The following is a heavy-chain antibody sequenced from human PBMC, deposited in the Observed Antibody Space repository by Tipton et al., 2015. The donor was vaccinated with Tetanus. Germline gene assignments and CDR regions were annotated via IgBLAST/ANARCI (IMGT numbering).Heavy chain of an antibody. V-gene: IGHV4-4*07. J-gene: IGHJ2*01. Sequence: TLSLTCNVSGDSISSYYWNWIRQPAGKGLEWIGRFYTTGSTIYNPSLRSRVTMSVDTSKNQISLTLSSVTAADTAVYYCARGGKLGLGYFDLWGRGTLVTVSS. CDR1: GDSISSYY. CDR2: FYTTGST. CDR3: ARGGKLGLGYFDL. D-gene: IGHD7-27*01.